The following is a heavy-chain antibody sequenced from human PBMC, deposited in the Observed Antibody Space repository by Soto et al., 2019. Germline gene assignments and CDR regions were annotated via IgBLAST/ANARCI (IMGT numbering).Heavy chain of an antibody. CDR1: GFTISSHA. CDR3: VRVIMDV. CDR2: ISRNGGST. Sequence: PGGSLRLSCSASGFTISSHAMHWVRQAPGKGLQYVSAISRNGGSTYYADSVKGRFTISRDTSKNMLFLQMSSLRPEDTAVYYCVRVIMDVWGQGTTVTVSS. V-gene: IGHV3-64D*06. J-gene: IGHJ6*02.